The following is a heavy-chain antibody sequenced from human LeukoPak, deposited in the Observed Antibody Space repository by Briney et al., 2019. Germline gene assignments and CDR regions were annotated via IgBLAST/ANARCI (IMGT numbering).Heavy chain of an antibody. V-gene: IGHV3-74*01. CDR3: AGAPNSATGTTSR. J-gene: IGHJ4*02. Sequence: GGSLRLSCAASGFTFSSYWMHWVRQAPGKGLVWVSRINTDGSSTSYADSVKGRFTISRDNAKNTLYLQMNSLRAEDTAVYYCAGAPNSATGTTSRWGQGTLVTVSS. CDR1: GFTFSSYW. CDR2: INTDGSST. D-gene: IGHD1-7*01.